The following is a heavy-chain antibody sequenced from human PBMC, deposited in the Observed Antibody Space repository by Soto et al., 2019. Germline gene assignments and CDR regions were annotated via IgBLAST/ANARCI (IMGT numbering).Heavy chain of an antibody. CDR3: ARDVGLEQLLGL. CDR2: IWHDGSNK. Sequence: QVQLVESGGGVVQPGRSLRLSCTGSGFTFRNHGMHCVRQAPGKGLEWVAVIWHDGSNKYYADSVKGRFTISRDDSKNTAYLQMNSLRAEDTAVYFCARDVGLEQLLGLWGQGTLVTVSS. J-gene: IGHJ4*02. D-gene: IGHD1-26*01. V-gene: IGHV3-33*01. CDR1: GFTFRNHG.